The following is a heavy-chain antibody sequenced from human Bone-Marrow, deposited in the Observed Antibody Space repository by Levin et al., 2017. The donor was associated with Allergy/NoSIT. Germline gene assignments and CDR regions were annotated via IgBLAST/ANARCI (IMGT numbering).Heavy chain of an antibody. Sequence: GESLKISCVASGFTFSNYGMNWVRRAPGKGLEWVSLMSGINDATFYADSVKGRFTISRDNSRNTLYLQMNSLRAEDTAVYYCTKGVFDSWGQGTLVTVSA. J-gene: IGHJ4*02. CDR1: GFTFSNYG. V-gene: IGHV3-23*01. CDR3: TKGVFDS. CDR2: MSGINDAT.